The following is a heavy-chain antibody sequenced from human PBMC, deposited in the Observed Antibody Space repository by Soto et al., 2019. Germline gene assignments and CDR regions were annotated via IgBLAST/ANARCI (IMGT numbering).Heavy chain of an antibody. Sequence: GGSLRLSCAASGFTFSSYGMHWVRQAPGKGLEWVAVISYDGSNKYYADSAKGRFTISRDNSKNTLYLQMNSLRAEDTAVYYCAKAGSGYKARYGMDVWGQGTTVTVSS. CDR1: GFTFSSYG. V-gene: IGHV3-30*18. CDR2: ISYDGSNK. CDR3: AKAGSGYKARYGMDV. J-gene: IGHJ6*02. D-gene: IGHD3-3*01.